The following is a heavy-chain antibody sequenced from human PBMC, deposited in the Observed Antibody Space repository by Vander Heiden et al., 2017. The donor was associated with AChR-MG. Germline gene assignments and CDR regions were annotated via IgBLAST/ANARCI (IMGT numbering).Heavy chain of an antibody. D-gene: IGHD2-2*01. CDR1: GFTFSSYA. V-gene: IGHV3-23*01. CDR3: ATPGRCSSASCYRGSGMDV. CDR2: ISGSGDTI. J-gene: IGHJ6*02. Sequence: EVQLLESGGGLVQPGGSLSLSCAASGFTFSSYAMGWVRQAPGKGLEWVSTISGSGDTIYYADSVKGRFTISRDNSKNTLYLQMNNLRAEDTAVYYCATPGRCSSASCYRGSGMDVWGQGTTVTVSS.